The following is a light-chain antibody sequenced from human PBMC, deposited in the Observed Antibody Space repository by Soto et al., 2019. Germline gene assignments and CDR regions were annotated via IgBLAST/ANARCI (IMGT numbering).Light chain of an antibody. CDR2: GAS. CDR1: QSVSSTY. CDR3: QHYDHLPIT. V-gene: IGKV3-20*01. J-gene: IGKJ5*01. Sequence: EIVLTQCPGTLSLSPGERATLPCRASQSVSSTYLAWYQQKPGQAPRPLIYGASSRATGIPDRFSGTGSETDFTLTISSLQPEDIATYYCQHYDHLPITFGQGTRLEIK.